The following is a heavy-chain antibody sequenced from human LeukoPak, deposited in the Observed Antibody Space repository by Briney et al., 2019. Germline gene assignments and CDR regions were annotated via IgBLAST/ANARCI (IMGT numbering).Heavy chain of an antibody. CDR3: AGGAGWTSDI. CDR1: GFTFSYAW. J-gene: IGHJ3*02. D-gene: IGHD6-19*01. Sequence: GGSLRLSCVASGFTFSYAWMNWVRQAPGKGLEWLANIKQDGSEKYYVDSVKGRFTISRDNAQNLVYLQLNSLRADDTAVYYCAGGAGWTSDIWGQGTLVIVSS. CDR2: IKQDGSEK. V-gene: IGHV3-7*01.